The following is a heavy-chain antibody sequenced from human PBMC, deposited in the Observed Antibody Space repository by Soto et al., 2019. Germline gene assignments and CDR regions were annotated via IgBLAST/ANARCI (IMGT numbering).Heavy chain of an antibody. J-gene: IGHJ6*02. D-gene: IGHD6-13*01. CDR2: IYYSGST. V-gene: IGHV4-59*01. CDR1: VASINSYY. CDR3: ASSNIAAAGFYYYGMDV. Sequence: PSETLSLTCNVSVASINSYYWSWIRQPPGKGLEWIGYIYYSGSTNYNPSLKSRVTISADTSKNQFSLKLSSVTAADTAVYYCASSNIAAAGFYYYGMDVWGRGTTVTVSS.